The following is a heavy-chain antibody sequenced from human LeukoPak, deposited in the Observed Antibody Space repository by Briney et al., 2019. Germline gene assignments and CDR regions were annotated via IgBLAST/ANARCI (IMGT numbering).Heavy chain of an antibody. V-gene: IGHV3-53*01. J-gene: IGHJ6*04. CDR2: IYSGGST. Sequence: PGGSLRLSCAASGFTVSSNYMSWVRQAPGKGLEWVSVIYSGGSTYYADSVKGRFTISRDNSKNTLYLQMNSLRAEDTAVYYCARVGRMRAYYYYGMDVWGKGTTVTVSS. CDR3: ARVGRMRAYYYYGMDV. CDR1: GFTVSSNY.